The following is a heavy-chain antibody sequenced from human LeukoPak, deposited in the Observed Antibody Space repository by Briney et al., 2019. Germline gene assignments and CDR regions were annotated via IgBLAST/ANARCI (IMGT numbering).Heavy chain of an antibody. Sequence: SETLSLTCTVSGGSIRRSTYYWGWIRQPPGKGLEWIGSIYYSGITYYNPSLKSRVTISVDTSKNQFSLKLSSVTAADTAVYYCARDAVYDILTQSSGAFDIWGQGTMVTVSS. CDR1: GGSIRRSTYY. V-gene: IGHV4-39*07. CDR2: IYYSGIT. D-gene: IGHD3-9*01. CDR3: ARDAVYDILTQSSGAFDI. J-gene: IGHJ3*02.